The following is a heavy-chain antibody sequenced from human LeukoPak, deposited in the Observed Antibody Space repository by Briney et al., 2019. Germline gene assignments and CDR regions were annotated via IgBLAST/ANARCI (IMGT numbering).Heavy chain of an antibody. CDR2: INPDSGGT. V-gene: IGHV1-2*02. Sequence: ASVKVSCKASEYSFTGYFMHWVRQGPGQGLEWMGWINPDSGGTKYAQKFQGRVTMARDTSTSTAYMELTGLTSDDTAVYYCARFAVVITNDYWGQGTLVTVSS. J-gene: IGHJ4*02. CDR1: EYSFTGYF. CDR3: ARFAVVITNDY. D-gene: IGHD3-10*01.